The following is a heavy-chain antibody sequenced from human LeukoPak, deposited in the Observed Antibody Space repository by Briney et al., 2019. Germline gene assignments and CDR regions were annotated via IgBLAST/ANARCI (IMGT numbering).Heavy chain of an antibody. D-gene: IGHD2-15*01. CDR2: IDHSGTT. J-gene: IGHJ3*02. Sequence: SETLSLTCAVSGYSIISGYYWGWIRQPPGKGLEWIGSIDHSGTTYYNPSLKSRVTISVDTSKNQFSLKLTSVTAAGTAVFYCARRSYCSGGDCYSIDAFDIWGQGTMVTVSS. V-gene: IGHV4-38-2*01. CDR1: GYSIISGYY. CDR3: ARRSYCSGGDCYSIDAFDI.